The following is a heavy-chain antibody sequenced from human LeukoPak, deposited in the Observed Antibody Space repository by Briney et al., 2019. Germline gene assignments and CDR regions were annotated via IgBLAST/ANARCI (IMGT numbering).Heavy chain of an antibody. Sequence: GGSPRLSCAASGFTFSSYWMHWVRQAPGKGLVWVSRINSDGSSTSYADSVKGRFTISRDNAKNTLYLQMNSLRAEDTAVYYCAKGGSASLGVLRFLEWPDDYFDYWGQGTLVTVSS. D-gene: IGHD3-3*01. CDR2: INSDGSST. J-gene: IGHJ4*02. V-gene: IGHV3-74*01. CDR3: AKGGSASLGVLRFLEWPDDYFDY. CDR1: GFTFSSYW.